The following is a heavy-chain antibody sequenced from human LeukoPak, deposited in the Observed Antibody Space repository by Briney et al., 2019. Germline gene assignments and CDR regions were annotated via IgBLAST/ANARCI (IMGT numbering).Heavy chain of an antibody. V-gene: IGHV1-24*01. CDR1: GYTLTELS. CDR2: FDPEDGET. Sequence: ASVKVSCKVSGYTLTELSMHWVRQAPGKGLEWMGGFDPEDGETIYAQKFQGRVTMTKDTSTDTAYMELSSLRSEDTAVYYCATGGCSGGSCYSALGPFFDYWGQGTLVTVSS. J-gene: IGHJ4*02. CDR3: ATGGCSGGSCYSALGPFFDY. D-gene: IGHD2-15*01.